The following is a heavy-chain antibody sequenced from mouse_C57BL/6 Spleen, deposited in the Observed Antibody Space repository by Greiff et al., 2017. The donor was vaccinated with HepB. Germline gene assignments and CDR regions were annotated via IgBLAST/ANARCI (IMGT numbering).Heavy chain of an antibody. CDR1: GYTFTSYW. D-gene: IGHD2-2*01. CDR2: IYPGSGST. Sequence: QVQLQQPGAELVKPGASVKMSCKASGYTFTSYWITWVKQRPGQGLEWIGDIYPGSGSTNYNEKFKSKATLTVDTSSSTAYMQRSSLTAEDSAVYYCARKASMVTTGYYFDYWGQVTTLTVSS. J-gene: IGHJ2*01. CDR3: ARKASMVTTGYYFDY. V-gene: IGHV1-55*01.